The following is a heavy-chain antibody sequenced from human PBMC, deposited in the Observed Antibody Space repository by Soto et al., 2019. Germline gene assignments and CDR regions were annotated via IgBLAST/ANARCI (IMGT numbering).Heavy chain of an antibody. D-gene: IGHD3-10*01. J-gene: IGHJ4*02. V-gene: IGHV3-48*03. CDR3: TRAAWFPYLSFY. CDR2: ISSSGSTA. Sequence: GGSLRLSCAASGFTFSRFELHWVRQAPGKGLEWISYISSSGSTAYYASSVEGRFTISRGNANNSVYLQMDSLRAEDTALYYCTRAAWFPYLSFYWGQGALVTVSS. CDR1: GFTFSRFE.